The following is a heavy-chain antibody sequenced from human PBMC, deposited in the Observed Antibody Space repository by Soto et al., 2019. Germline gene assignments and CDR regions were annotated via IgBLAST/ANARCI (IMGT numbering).Heavy chain of an antibody. CDR2: INAGNGNT. Sequence: ASVKVSCKASGYTFTSYAMHWVRQAPGQRLEWMGWINAGNGNTKYSQKFQGRVTITRDTSASTAYMELSSLRSEDTAVYYCARDLSGCSGGSCYSARFDYWGQGPLVTVSS. V-gene: IGHV1-3*01. CDR1: GYTFTSYA. J-gene: IGHJ4*02. D-gene: IGHD2-15*01. CDR3: ARDLSGCSGGSCYSARFDY.